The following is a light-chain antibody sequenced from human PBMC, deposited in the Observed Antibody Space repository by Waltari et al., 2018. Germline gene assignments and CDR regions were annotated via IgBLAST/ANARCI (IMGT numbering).Light chain of an antibody. J-gene: IGLJ2*01. Sequence: HSVLTQPPSVSAAPGQKVTISCSGGSSNIGINYVSWYQQVPGTVPKFLIYDNDKRASGISDRFSGAKSGTSATLDITGLQTGDEAEYYCATWDVKLRAVVFGGGTRLSVL. V-gene: IGLV1-51*01. CDR1: SSNIGINY. CDR2: DND. CDR3: ATWDVKLRAVV.